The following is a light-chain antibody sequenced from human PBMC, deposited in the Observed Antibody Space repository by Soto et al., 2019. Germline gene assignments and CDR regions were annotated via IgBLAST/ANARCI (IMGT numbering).Light chain of an antibody. CDR2: SNN. V-gene: IGLV1-44*01. CDR1: SSNIGSNS. J-gene: IGLJ1*01. CDR3: AAWDDSLTGREV. Sequence: QSVLTQPPSASGTPGQRVTISCSGSSSNIGSNSVNWYQQLPGAAPKLLIYSNNQRPSGVPDRFSGSKSGTSASLAISGLPSEDEADYYCAAWDDSLTGREVFGTGTKLTVL.